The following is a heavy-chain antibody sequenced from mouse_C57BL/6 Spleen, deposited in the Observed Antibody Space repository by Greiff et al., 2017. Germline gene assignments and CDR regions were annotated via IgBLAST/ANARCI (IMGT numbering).Heavy chain of an antibody. CDR1: GYTFTSYW. CDR3: ARAYYSNHYAMDY. J-gene: IGHJ4*01. V-gene: IGHV1-52*01. CDR2: IDPSDSET. D-gene: IGHD2-5*01. Sequence: VKLQQPGAELVRPGSSVKLSCKASGYTFTSYWMHWVKQRPIQGLEWIGNIDPSDSETHYNQKFKDKATLTVDKSSSTAYMQLSSLTSEDSAVYYCARAYYSNHYAMDYWGQGTSVTVSS.